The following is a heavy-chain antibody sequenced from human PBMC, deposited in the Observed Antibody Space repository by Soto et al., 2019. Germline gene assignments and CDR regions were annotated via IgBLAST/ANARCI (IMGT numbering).Heavy chain of an antibody. D-gene: IGHD2-21*01. Sequence: GGSLRLSCAASGFTFSSYSMNWVRQAPGKGLEWVSSISSSSSYIYYADSVKGRFTISRDNAKNSLYLQMNSLRAEDTAVYYCARDEIEGRDYYGMDVWGRGTTVTVSS. CDR3: ARDEIEGRDYYGMDV. V-gene: IGHV3-21*01. CDR2: ISSSSSYI. CDR1: GFTFSSYS. J-gene: IGHJ6*02.